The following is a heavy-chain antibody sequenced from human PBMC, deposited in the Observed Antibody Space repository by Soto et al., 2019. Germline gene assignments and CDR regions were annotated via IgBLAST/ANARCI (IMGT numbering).Heavy chain of an antibody. Sequence: DSVKVSCKASGYTFTSYAMHWVRQAPGQRLEWMGWINAGNGNTKYSQKFQGRVTITRDTSASTAYMELSSLRSEDTAVYYCARDGSETRIVFWEYYDRGEAFDICGQRTMVPVS. V-gene: IGHV1-3*01. CDR2: INAGNGNT. CDR1: GYTFTSYA. J-gene: IGHJ3*02. D-gene: IGHD3-3*01. CDR3: ARDGSETRIVFWEYYDRGEAFDI.